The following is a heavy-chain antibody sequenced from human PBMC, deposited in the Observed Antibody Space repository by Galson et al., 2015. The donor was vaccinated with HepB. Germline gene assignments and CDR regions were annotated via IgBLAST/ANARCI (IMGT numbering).Heavy chain of an antibody. D-gene: IGHD3-16*01. CDR1: RLTFSSYG. Sequence: SLRLSCAASRLTFSSYGMHWVRQAPGKGMEWVAVISVEGRKKDYADSVKGRFTISRDNSKNKQYQQMNRLRPEYTAVYYWAKDDRFYDYVLCVWYFELWGRGTLVTVSS. V-gene: IGHV3-30*18. CDR2: ISVEGRKK. CDR3: AKDDRFYDYVLCVWYFEL. J-gene: IGHJ2*01.